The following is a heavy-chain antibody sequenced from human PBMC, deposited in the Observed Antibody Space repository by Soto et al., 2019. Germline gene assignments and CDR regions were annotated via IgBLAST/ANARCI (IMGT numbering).Heavy chain of an antibody. CDR3: ATTEGVGGIDY. CDR2: IYHSGST. V-gene: IGHV4-4*02. J-gene: IGHJ4*02. Sequence: PSETLSLTCAVSGGSISSSNWWSWVRQPPGKALEWIGEIYHSGSTNYNPSLKSRVTISVDKSKNQFSLKLSSVTAAATAVYYCATTEGVGGIDYWGQGTLVTVSS. CDR1: GGSISSSNW. D-gene: IGHD3-16*01.